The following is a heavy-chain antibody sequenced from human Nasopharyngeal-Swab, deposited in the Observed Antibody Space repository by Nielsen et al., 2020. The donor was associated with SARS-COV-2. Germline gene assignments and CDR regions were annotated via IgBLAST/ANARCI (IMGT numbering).Heavy chain of an antibody. V-gene: IGHV5-51*01. CDR3: ARHYYDSSARVGGMDV. CDR1: GSSFTSYS. J-gene: IGHJ6*02. D-gene: IGHD3-22*01. CDR2: IYPGDSDT. Sequence: GGSLRLSCKGSGSSFTSYSIGWVRQLPGKGLEWMGIIYPGDSDTRYSPSFQGQVTISADKSISTAYLQWSSLKASDTAMYYCARHYYDSSARVGGMDVWGQGTTVTVSS.